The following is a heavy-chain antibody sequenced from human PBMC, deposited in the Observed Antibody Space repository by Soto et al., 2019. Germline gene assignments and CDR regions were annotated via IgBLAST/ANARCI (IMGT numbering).Heavy chain of an antibody. D-gene: IGHD6-19*01. J-gene: IGHJ4*02. V-gene: IGHV3-7*01. CDR2: VRQDGSQK. Sequence: PGGSLRLSCEASGFTFSSYWMSWVRQAPGKGLEWVANVRQDGSQKFLVDSVKGRFTISRDNAKNSMYLQMNSLRAEDTAVYYCVSDGTSGWHFDSWGQGTPVTVSS. CDR3: VSDGTSGWHFDS. CDR1: GFTFSSYW.